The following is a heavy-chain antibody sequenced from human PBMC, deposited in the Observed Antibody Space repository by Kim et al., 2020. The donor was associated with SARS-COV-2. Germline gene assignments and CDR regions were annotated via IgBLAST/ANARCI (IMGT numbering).Heavy chain of an antibody. CDR2: IYHSGST. V-gene: IGHV4-4*02. D-gene: IGHD4-17*01. Sequence: SETLSLTCAVSGGSISSSNWWSWVRQPPGKGLEWIGEIYHSGSTNYNPSLKSRVTISVDKSKNQFSLKLSSVTAADTAVYYCARGRGAGYGDYVVFDYWGQGTLVTVSS. J-gene: IGHJ4*02. CDR3: ARGRGAGYGDYVVFDY. CDR1: GGSISSSNW.